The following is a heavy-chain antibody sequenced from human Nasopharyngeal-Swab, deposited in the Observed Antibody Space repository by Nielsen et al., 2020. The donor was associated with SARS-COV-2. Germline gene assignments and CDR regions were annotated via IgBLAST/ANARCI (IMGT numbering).Heavy chain of an antibody. Sequence: WGRQAPGQGIEWMVGRYSGNGNTGYAQKFQGRVTMTRDTSTSTAYMELSSQRSDDTAVYYCARVGPSGYYGMDVWGQGTTVTVSS. CDR2: RYSGNGNT. CDR3: ARVGPSGYYGMDV. J-gene: IGHJ6*02. D-gene: IGHD6-25*01. V-gene: IGHV1-2*02.